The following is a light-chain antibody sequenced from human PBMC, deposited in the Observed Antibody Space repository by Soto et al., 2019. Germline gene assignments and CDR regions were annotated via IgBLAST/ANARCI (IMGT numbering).Light chain of an antibody. CDR3: QQYGSSGT. CDR2: GSS. CDR1: QSVSNNY. Sequence: EIVLTQSPGTLSLSPGERATLSCRASQSVSNNYLAWYQQKPGQAPRLLIYGSSNRATGIPDRFSGSGSVTDFTLTISRLDPGDFAVYYCQQYGSSGTFGQGTKVEIK. V-gene: IGKV3-20*01. J-gene: IGKJ1*01.